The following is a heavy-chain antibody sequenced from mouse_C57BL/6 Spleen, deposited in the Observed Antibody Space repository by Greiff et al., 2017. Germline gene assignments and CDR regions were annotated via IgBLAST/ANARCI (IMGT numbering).Heavy chain of an antibody. J-gene: IGHJ2*01. CDR3: AKGGSSGYFDY. V-gene: IGHV1-52*01. CDR1: GYTFTSYW. Sequence: VQLQQSGAELVRPGSSVKLSCKASGYTFTSYWMHWVKQRPIQGLEWIGNIDPSDSETHYNQKFKDKATLTVDKSSSTAYMQLSSLTSEDTAVYYCAKGGSSGYFDYWGQGTTLTVSS. CDR2: IDPSDSET. D-gene: IGHD1-1*01.